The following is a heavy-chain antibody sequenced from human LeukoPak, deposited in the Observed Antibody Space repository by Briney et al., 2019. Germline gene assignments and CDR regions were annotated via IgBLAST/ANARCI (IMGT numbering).Heavy chain of an antibody. J-gene: IGHJ4*02. Sequence: PSETLSLTCTVSGGSISTSNYYWGWIRQPPGKGLEWIGSIYYSGSTYYNPSLKSRVTISVDTSKNQFSLKLSSVTAADTAVYYCARQGAYYYGSGSYWGFDYWGQGTLVTVSS. CDR3: ARQGAYYYGSGSYWGFDY. D-gene: IGHD3-10*01. CDR2: IYYSGST. V-gene: IGHV4-39*01. CDR1: GGSISTSNYY.